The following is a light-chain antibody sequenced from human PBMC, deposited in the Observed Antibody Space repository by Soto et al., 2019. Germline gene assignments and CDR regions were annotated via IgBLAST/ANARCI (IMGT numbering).Light chain of an antibody. Sequence: DIQMTQSPSTLSASVGDRVAITCRASQSVSIWLAWYQQKPGKAPKLLIYNAAILESGVPPRFSGSGSGTEFTLTISGLQPDDFATYYCQQYSGYSRTFGQGTKVEVK. CDR2: NAA. V-gene: IGKV1-5*01. CDR1: QSVSIW. J-gene: IGKJ1*01. CDR3: QQYSGYSRT.